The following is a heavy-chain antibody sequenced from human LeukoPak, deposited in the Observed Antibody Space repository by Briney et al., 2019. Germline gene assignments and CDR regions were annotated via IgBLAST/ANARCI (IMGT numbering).Heavy chain of an antibody. D-gene: IGHD6-13*01. CDR1: GFTFSNFA. CDR2: ISGSATST. Sequence: GGSLRPSCAASGFTFSNFAMSWVRQAPGKGPEWVSAISGSATSTYHADSVKDRFTISRDNSKSTLYLQINSLRAEDTAIYYCAKDGSSSWYGYYFDSWGQGTLVTVSS. V-gene: IGHV3-23*01. CDR3: AKDGSSSWYGYYFDS. J-gene: IGHJ4*02.